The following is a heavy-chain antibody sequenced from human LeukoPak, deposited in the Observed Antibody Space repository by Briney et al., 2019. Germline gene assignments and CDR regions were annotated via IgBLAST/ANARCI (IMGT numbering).Heavy chain of an antibody. D-gene: IGHD4-17*01. CDR1: GGSISSYY. CDR3: ARGRYNDYGFDY. Sequence: SETLSLTCTVSGGSISSYYWSWIRQPPGKELEWIGYLYYSGSTNYNPSFKSRVTMSVDTSKNQFSLKLNSMTAADTAVYLCARGRYNDYGFDYWGQGTLVTVSS. CDR2: LYYSGST. J-gene: IGHJ4*02. V-gene: IGHV4-59*01.